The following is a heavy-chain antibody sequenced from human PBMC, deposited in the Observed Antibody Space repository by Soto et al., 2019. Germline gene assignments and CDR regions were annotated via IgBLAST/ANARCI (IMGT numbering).Heavy chain of an antibody. CDR2: IYWAEDK. V-gene: IGHV2-5*02. CDR3: AHTPPATVTTSAEYFHR. Sequence: QITLKESGPTLVKPTQTLTLTCTFSGFSLSTSGVGVGWIRQPPGKALEWLALIYWAEDKRYSPSLKSRLSSTKDTSKNQVVLTMTNMDPVDTATYYCAHTPPATVTTSAEYFHRWGQGTLGTVSS. D-gene: IGHD4-17*01. J-gene: IGHJ1*01. CDR1: GFSLSTSGVG.